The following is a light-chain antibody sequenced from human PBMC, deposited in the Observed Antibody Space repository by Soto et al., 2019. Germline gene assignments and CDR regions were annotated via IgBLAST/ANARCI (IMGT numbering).Light chain of an antibody. CDR2: GAS. V-gene: IGKV3-20*01. Sequence: EIVLTQSPGTLSLSPGERATLSCRASQSVSSSYLAWYQQKPGQAPRLLIYGASSRATGIPDRFSGSGSGTDFTLTISRLEPEDFAVYYCHQFSLPRTFCQVTRLEIK. CDR1: QSVSSSY. J-gene: IGKJ5*01. CDR3: HQFSLPRT.